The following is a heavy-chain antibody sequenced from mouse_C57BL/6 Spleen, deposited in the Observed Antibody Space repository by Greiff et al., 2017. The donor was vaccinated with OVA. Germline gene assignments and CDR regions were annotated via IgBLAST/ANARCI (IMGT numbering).Heavy chain of an antibody. CDR3: TRDRDGYYVDY. Sequence: EVMLVESGEGLVKPGGSLKLSCAASGFTFSSYAMSWVRQTPEKRLEWVAYISSGGDYIYYADTVKGRFTISRDNARNTLYLQMSSLKSEDTAMYYCTRDRDGYYVDYWGQGTTLTVSS. D-gene: IGHD2-3*01. CDR1: GFTFSSYA. CDR2: ISSGGDYI. V-gene: IGHV5-9-1*02. J-gene: IGHJ2*01.